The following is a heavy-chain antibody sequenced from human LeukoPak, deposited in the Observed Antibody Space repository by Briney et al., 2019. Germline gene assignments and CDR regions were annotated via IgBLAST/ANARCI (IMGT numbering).Heavy chain of an antibody. CDR2: ISGSGGST. CDR1: GFTFSSYA. V-gene: IGHV3-23*01. J-gene: IGHJ4*02. Sequence: GGSLRLSCAASGFTFSSYAMSWVRQAPGKGLEWVSAISGSGGSTYYADSVKGRFTTSRDNSKNTLYLQMNSLRAEDTAVYYCAKDVEYCSSTSCYTPIDYWGQGTLVTVSS. CDR3: AKDVEYCSSTSCYTPIDY. D-gene: IGHD2-2*02.